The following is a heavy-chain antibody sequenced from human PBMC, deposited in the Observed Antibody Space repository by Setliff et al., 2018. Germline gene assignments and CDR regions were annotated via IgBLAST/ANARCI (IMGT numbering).Heavy chain of an antibody. CDR2: INSGGTKI. V-gene: IGHV3-48*03. J-gene: IGHJ3*02. D-gene: IGHD1-26*01. Sequence: LSLSCAASGFFFRSYEMNWVRQTPGKGLEWVSYINSGGTKIYYADSVKGRFTISRDNAKNTLYLQMNSLRAEDTAVYFCAREWQVGSGWVDTVDIWGQGTMVTVSS. CDR3: AREWQVGSGWVDTVDI. CDR1: GFFFRSYE.